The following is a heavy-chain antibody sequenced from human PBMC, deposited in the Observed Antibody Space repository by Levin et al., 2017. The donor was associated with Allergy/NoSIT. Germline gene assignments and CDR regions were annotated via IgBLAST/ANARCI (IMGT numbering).Heavy chain of an antibody. Sequence: SQTLSLTCAISGDSVSSNSVAWNWIRQSPSRGLEWLGRTYYRSKWYNDYAVSVESRISINPDTSKNQFSLQLNSVTPEDTAAYYCARGLAVTGYYFDYWGQGTLVTVSS. CDR3: ARGLAVTGYYFDY. V-gene: IGHV6-1*01. CDR1: GDSVSSNSVA. D-gene: IGHD6-19*01. CDR2: TYYRSKWYN. J-gene: IGHJ4*02.